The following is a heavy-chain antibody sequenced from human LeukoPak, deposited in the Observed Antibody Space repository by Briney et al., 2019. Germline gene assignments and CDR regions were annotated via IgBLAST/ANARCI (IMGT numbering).Heavy chain of an antibody. CDR1: GFTFSSYA. V-gene: IGHV3-23*01. J-gene: IGHJ4*02. CDR3: AKDMNVVVPALLGY. D-gene: IGHD2-2*01. Sequence: GGSLRLSCAASGFTFSSYAMSWVRQAPGKGLEWVSAISGSGGSTYYADSAKGRFTISRDNSKNTLYLQMNSLRAEDTAVYYCAKDMNVVVPALLGYWGQGTLVTVSS. CDR2: ISGSGGST.